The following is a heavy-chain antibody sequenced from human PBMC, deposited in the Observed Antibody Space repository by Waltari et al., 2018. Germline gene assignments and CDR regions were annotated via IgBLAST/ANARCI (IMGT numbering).Heavy chain of an antibody. CDR1: GYSISSGYY. V-gene: IGHV4-38-2*02. D-gene: IGHD5-12*01. CDR3: ARDRSGYDYGYYYYMDV. CDR2: IYHSGST. Sequence: QVQLQESGPGLVKPSETLSLTCTVSGYSISSGYYWGWIRQPPGKGLEWIGSIYHSGSTYYNPSLKSRVTISVDTSKNQFSLKLSSVTAADTAVYYCARDRSGYDYGYYYYMDVWGKGTTVTVSS. J-gene: IGHJ6*03.